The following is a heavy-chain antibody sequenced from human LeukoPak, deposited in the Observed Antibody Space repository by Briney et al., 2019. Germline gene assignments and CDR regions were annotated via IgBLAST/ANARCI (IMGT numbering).Heavy chain of an antibody. Sequence: SETLSLTCTVSGGSISSGGYYWSWIRQHPGKGLEWIGYIYYSGSTYYNPSLKSRVTISVDTSKNQFSLKLSSVTAADTAVYYCARHSGVEMATIYYFDYWGQGTLVTVSS. J-gene: IGHJ4*02. CDR2: IYYSGST. V-gene: IGHV4-31*03. CDR3: ARHSGVEMATIYYFDY. CDR1: GGSISSGGYY. D-gene: IGHD5-24*01.